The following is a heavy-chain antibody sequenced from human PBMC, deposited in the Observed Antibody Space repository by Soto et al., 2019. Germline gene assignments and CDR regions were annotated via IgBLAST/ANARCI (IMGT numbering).Heavy chain of an antibody. V-gene: IGHV1-18*01. D-gene: IGHD3-22*01. Sequence: ASVKVSCKASGGTFSSYAISWVRQAPGQGLEWVGWISAHNGDTRYAQNLQGRITMTTDTFTNTAYMELTSLTSDDTAVYYCARYWSRYYDSSVLMWFYLRQGTLVAASS. CDR2: ISAHNGDT. CDR3: ARYWSRYYDSSVLMWFY. J-gene: IGHJ4*02. CDR1: GGTFSSYA.